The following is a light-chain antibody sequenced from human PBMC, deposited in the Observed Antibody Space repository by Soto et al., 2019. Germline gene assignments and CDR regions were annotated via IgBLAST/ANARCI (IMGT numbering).Light chain of an antibody. Sequence: EIVMTQSPATLSLSPGERATLSCRASQSIASNLAWYQQKPGQAPRLLIYGATTRATGVPPRFIGSGYGTEFTLTISSLQSEDFAVYYCQQYHNWPPQYSFGQGTKLHVK. V-gene: IGKV3-15*01. CDR2: GAT. CDR1: QSIASN. J-gene: IGKJ2*01. CDR3: QQYHNWPPQYS.